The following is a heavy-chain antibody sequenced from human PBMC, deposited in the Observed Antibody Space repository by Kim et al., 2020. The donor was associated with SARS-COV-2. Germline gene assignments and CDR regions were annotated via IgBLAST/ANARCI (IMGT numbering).Heavy chain of an antibody. D-gene: IGHD4-4*01. CDR2: ISYDGSNK. CDR1: GFTFSSYG. J-gene: IGHJ6*02. Sequence: GGSLRLSCAASGFTFSSYGMHWVRQAPGKGLEWVAVISYDGSNKYYADSVKGRFTISRDNSKNTLYLQMNSLRAEDTAVYYCAKEGDYTKGGMDVWGQGTTVTVSS. CDR3: AKEGDYTKGGMDV. V-gene: IGHV3-30*18.